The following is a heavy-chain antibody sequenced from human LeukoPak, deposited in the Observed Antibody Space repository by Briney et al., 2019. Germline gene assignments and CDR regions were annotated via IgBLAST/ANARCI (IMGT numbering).Heavy chain of an antibody. CDR2: ISSDGSVT. D-gene: IGHD4-17*01. V-gene: IGHV3-74*01. CDR3: VRDVTRHMDV. J-gene: IGHJ6*03. CDR1: GFTLSTYW. Sequence: GGSLGLSCETSGFTLSTYWIHWVRQAPGKGLVWVSIISSDGSVTRYTDSVKGRFTISRDNAKNTVDLQMNSLRVEDTAVYYCVRDVTRHMDVWGKGTAVTVSS.